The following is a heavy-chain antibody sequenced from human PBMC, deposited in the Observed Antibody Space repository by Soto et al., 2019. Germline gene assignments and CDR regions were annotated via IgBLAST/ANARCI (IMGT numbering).Heavy chain of an antibody. D-gene: IGHD3-10*01. Sequence: QVQLVESGGGLVKPGGSLRLSCTASEFTFSDYYMSWIRQAPGKGLEWVSFISSGSTYRNYADSVKGRFTISRDNAKNSLFLQMNSLRAGDTAMYYCARGTGDSPYWGQGTLVTVSS. V-gene: IGHV3-11*06. CDR3: ARGTGDSPY. CDR2: ISSGSTYR. CDR1: EFTFSDYY. J-gene: IGHJ4*02.